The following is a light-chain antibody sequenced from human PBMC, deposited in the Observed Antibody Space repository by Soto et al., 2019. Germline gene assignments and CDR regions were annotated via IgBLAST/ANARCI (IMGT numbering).Light chain of an antibody. J-gene: IGKJ5*01. Sequence: EVVLTQSPNTLSLSPGXRATLSCWASQSLRSSYLAWYQRKPGQAPRLLMFGASRRATGIPDRFNGSGSGTDFILTISRLEPEDVAVYYCQQHGTSPYTFGQGTRLEIK. CDR3: QQHGTSPYT. V-gene: IGKV3-20*01. CDR1: QSLRSSY. CDR2: GAS.